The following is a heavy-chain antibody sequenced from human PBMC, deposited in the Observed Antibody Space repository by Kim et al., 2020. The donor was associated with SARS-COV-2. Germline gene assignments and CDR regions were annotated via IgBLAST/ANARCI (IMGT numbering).Heavy chain of an antibody. CDR3: TRDDCYSSDY. V-gene: IGHV3-7*01. Sequence: GGSLRLSCAASGFTFRNYWMSWVRQVSGKGLEWVANIKQDGSEKYYVDSVKGRFTISRDNAKNSLYLQMNSLRVEDTAVYYCTRDDCYSSDYWGQGTLVTVSS. J-gene: IGHJ4*02. D-gene: IGHD2-21*02. CDR1: GFTFRNYW. CDR2: IKQDGSEK.